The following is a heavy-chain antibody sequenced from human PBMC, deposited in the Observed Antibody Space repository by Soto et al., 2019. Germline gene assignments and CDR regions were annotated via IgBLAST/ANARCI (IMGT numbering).Heavy chain of an antibody. V-gene: IGHV3-48*01. J-gene: IGHJ4*02. CDR2: ISSSSSTM. CDR3: AREMAALNYFDY. D-gene: IGHD2-15*01. CDR1: GFTFSSYS. Sequence: EVQLVESGGGLVQPGGSLRLSCAASGFTFSSYSMNWVRQAPGKGLEWVSYISSSSSTMYYADSVKGRFTISRDNGKNSLYLQMHSLRAEDTAVYYCAREMAALNYFDYWGQGTLVTVSS.